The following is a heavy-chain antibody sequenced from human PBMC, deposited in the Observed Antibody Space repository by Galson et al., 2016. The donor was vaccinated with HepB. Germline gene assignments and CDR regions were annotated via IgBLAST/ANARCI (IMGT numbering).Heavy chain of an antibody. D-gene: IGHD6-19*01. CDR2: INTDGSST. Sequence: SLRLSCAASGFTLSNYWMHWVRQAPGKGLVWVSRINTDGSSTNYADSVKGRFTISRDNAKNPLYLQMNSLRTEDTAVYYCARALGRSSGWSPKGYWGQGTLVAVSS. J-gene: IGHJ4*02. CDR1: GFTLSNYW. CDR3: ARALGRSSGWSPKGY. V-gene: IGHV3-74*01.